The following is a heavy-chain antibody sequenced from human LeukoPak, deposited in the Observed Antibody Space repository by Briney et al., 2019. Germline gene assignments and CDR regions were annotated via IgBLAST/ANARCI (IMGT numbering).Heavy chain of an antibody. D-gene: IGHD2-15*01. Sequence: SETLSLTCAVYGGSFSGYYWSWIRQPPGKGLEWIGEINHSGSTNYNPSLKSRVTISVDTSKNQFSLKLSSVTAADTAVYYCARGGGQPLDFDYWGQGTLVTVSS. CDR3: ARGGGQPLDFDY. CDR2: INHSGST. V-gene: IGHV4-34*01. J-gene: IGHJ4*02. CDR1: GGSFSGYY.